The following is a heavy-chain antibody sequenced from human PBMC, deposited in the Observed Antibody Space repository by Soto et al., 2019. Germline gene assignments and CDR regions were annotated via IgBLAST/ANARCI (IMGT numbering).Heavy chain of an antibody. CDR3: AKNQGVELVPLATVDWFDP. J-gene: IGHJ5*02. CDR2: ISGSGFKK. CDR1: GFIFENFG. D-gene: IGHD1-26*01. Sequence: XGSLKLSCSASGFIFENFGMSWVRQAPGKGLEWISSISGSGFKKYYADSVKGRFTISRDNSKSTVYLELNNLSAEDTAVYHCAKNQGVELVPLATVDWFDPWGQGSVVTVSS. V-gene: IGHV3-23*01.